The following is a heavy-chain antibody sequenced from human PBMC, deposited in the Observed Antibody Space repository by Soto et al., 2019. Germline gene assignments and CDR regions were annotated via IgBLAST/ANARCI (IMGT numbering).Heavy chain of an antibody. Sequence: QTTLKESSPTLVKPTQTLTLTCTFSGFSLSTSGVGVGWIRQPPGRALEWLALIYWDDDKRDSPSLKSRLTITKDTTKIQVVLTMTNMDPVDTATYYCAHRPSYCSGGSCYSGFDYWGQGTLVTVSS. J-gene: IGHJ4*02. D-gene: IGHD2-15*01. CDR3: AHRPSYCSGGSCYSGFDY. V-gene: IGHV2-5*02. CDR1: GFSLSTSGVG. CDR2: IYWDDDK.